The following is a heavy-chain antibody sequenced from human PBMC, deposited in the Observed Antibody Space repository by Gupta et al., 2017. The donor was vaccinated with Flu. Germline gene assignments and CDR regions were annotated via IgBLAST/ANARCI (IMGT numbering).Heavy chain of an antibody. Sequence: QVQLVESGGGVVQPGEPVPLSCTATGFTFSTYAMHWVRQAPGKGLEWVAVIASDGRDKHHADTVKGRFTISRGNSKSTLYLQMNSLRTEDTAVYYCAKDPSVAAVYYFDYWGQGTLVTVSS. V-gene: IGHV3-30*18. CDR1: GFTFSTYA. D-gene: IGHD6-13*01. CDR2: IASDGRDK. CDR3: AKDPSVAAVYYFDY. J-gene: IGHJ4*02.